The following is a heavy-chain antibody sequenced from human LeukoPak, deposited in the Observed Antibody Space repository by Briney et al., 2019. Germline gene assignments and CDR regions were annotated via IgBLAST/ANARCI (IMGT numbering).Heavy chain of an antibody. CDR3: AKDRAYYYDSSGSGTPGY. Sequence: GGSLRLSCSASGFTFSIYAMHWVRQAPGKGLEYVSAISSNGGSTYYADSVKGRFTISRDNSKNTLYLQMNSLRAEDTAVYYCAKDRAYYYDSSGSGTPGYWGQGTLVTVSS. J-gene: IGHJ4*02. V-gene: IGHV3-64*04. CDR2: ISSNGGST. D-gene: IGHD3-22*01. CDR1: GFTFSIYA.